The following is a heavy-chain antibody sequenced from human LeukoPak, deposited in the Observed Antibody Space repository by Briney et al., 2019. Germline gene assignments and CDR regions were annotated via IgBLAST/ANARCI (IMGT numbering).Heavy chain of an antibody. V-gene: IGHV4-59*01. Sequence: SETLSLTCTVSGGSISSYYWSWIRQPPWKGLEWIGYIFFTGNTNYNPSLRSRVTISIDTSKNQFSLKLSSVTAADTAVYYCARGTKTGIDYWGQGTLVTVSS. J-gene: IGHJ4*02. CDR1: GGSISSYY. D-gene: IGHD3-10*01. CDR3: ARGTKTGIDY. CDR2: IFFTGNT.